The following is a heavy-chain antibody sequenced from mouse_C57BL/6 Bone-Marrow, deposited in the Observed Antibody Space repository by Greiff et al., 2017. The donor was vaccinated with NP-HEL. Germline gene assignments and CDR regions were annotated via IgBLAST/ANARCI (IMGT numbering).Heavy chain of an antibody. Sequence: EVQRVESGGGLVKPGGSLKLSCAASGFTFSSYAMSWVRQTPEKRLEWVATISDGGSYTYYPDNVKGRFTISRDNAKNNLYLQMSHLKSEDTAMYYCAREGAYYTFAYWGQGTLVTVSA. V-gene: IGHV5-4*01. D-gene: IGHD2-12*01. CDR1: GFTFSSYA. CDR3: AREGAYYTFAY. CDR2: ISDGGSYT. J-gene: IGHJ3*01.